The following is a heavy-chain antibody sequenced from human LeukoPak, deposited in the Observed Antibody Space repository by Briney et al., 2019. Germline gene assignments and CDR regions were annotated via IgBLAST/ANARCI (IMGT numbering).Heavy chain of an antibody. Sequence: SETLSLTCAVYGGSFSGYYWSWIRQPPGKGLEWIGEINHSGSTNYNPSLKSRVTISVDTSKNQFSLKLSSVTAADTAVYYCASITGTTSFWFDPWGQGTLVTVSS. J-gene: IGHJ5*02. D-gene: IGHD1-7*01. CDR3: ASITGTTSFWFDP. V-gene: IGHV4-34*01. CDR2: INHSGST. CDR1: GGSFSGYY.